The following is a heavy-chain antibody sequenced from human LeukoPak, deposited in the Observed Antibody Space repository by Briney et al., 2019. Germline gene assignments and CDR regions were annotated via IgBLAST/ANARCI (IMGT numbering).Heavy chain of an antibody. CDR2: MNPNSGNT. CDR1: GYTFTSYD. CDR3: ARGRIRNWFDP. V-gene: IGHV1-8*03. D-gene: IGHD5-18*01. J-gene: IGHJ5*02. Sequence: EASVKVSCKASGYTFTSYDINWVRQATGQGLEGMGWMNPNSGNTGYAQKFQGRVTITRNTSISTAYMELSSLRSEDTAVYYCARGRIRNWFDPWGQGTLVTVSS.